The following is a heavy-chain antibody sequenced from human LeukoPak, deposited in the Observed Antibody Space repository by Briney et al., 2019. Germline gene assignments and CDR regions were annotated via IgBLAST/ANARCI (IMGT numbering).Heavy chain of an antibody. Sequence: SETLSLTCTVSGGSIGSYYWSWIRQPPGKGLEWIGYISYSGSTNCNPSLKSRVTISVDTSNNQFSLKVNSVTAADTAVYYCARLVIPWGQGILVTVSS. D-gene: IGHD3-10*01. J-gene: IGHJ5*02. CDR1: GGSIGSYY. CDR2: ISYSGST. CDR3: ARLVIP. V-gene: IGHV4-59*08.